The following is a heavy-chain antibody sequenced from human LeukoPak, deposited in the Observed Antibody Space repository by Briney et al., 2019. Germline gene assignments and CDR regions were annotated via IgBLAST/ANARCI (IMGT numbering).Heavy chain of an antibody. Sequence: GESLKISFKASGYTFTNYWIGWVRQMPGKGLEWMGIIQPRDSDGRYSPSFRGRVTFSADKSNNTADLQWSSLKASDTAIYYCARGLQTTVVTPFAYWGQGTLVTVSS. CDR1: GYTFTNYW. D-gene: IGHD4-23*01. V-gene: IGHV5-51*01. J-gene: IGHJ4*02. CDR3: ARGLQTTVVTPFAY. CDR2: IQPRDSDG.